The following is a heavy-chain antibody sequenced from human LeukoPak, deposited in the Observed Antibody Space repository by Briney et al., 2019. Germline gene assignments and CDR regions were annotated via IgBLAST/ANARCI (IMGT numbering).Heavy chain of an antibody. D-gene: IGHD6-19*01. CDR2: IYYSGST. CDR1: GGSISSSSYY. J-gene: IGHJ6*02. CDR3: ARQDSSGWYLLYYYGMDV. Sequence: SETLSLTCTVSGGSISSSSYYWGWIRQPPGKGLEWIGSIYYSGSTYYNPSFKSRVTISVDTSKNQFSLKLSSVTAADTAVYYCARQDSSGWYLLYYYGMDVWGQGTTVTVSS. V-gene: IGHV4-39*01.